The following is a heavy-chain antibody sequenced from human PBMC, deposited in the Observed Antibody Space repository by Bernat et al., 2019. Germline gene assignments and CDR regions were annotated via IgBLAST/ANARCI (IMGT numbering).Heavy chain of an antibody. CDR1: GGSISSSSYY. J-gene: IGHJ4*02. CDR2: ISHSGST. Sequence: QLQLQESGPGLVKPSETLSLTCTVSGGSISSSSYYWGWIRQPPGKGLEWIGSISHSGSTYYNPSLKSRVIISVDMSKNQFSLKLSSVTAADTAVYFCARDWDYYGSGMFDYWGQGTLVTVSS. D-gene: IGHD3-10*01. CDR3: ARDWDYYGSGMFDY. V-gene: IGHV4-39*07.